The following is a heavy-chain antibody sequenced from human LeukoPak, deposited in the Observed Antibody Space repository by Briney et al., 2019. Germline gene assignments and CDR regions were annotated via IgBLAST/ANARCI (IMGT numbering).Heavy chain of an antibody. Sequence: ASVTVSCRASGYTFTSYYMHWVRQAPGQGLEGMGVINPSGGSTSYAQMFQGRVTMTRDTSTSTVYMELSSLRSEDTAVYYCAREHGLSTYDLHYWGQGTLVTVSS. CDR2: INPSGGST. D-gene: IGHD2-21*01. V-gene: IGHV1-46*01. CDR1: GYTFTSYY. J-gene: IGHJ4*02. CDR3: AREHGLSTYDLHY.